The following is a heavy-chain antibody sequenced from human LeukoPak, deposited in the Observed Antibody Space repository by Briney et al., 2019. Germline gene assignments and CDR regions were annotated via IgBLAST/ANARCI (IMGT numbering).Heavy chain of an antibody. CDR1: GYSFINYY. CDR3: ARSSGYYSSLFYMHV. V-gene: IGHV1-46*01. CDR2: INPSADTT. Sequence: ASVKVSCKASGYSFINYYIHWVRQAPGQGLEWMGVINPSADTTTYAQRFQGRVTMTRDTSTSTVYMELSSLTSEDTAVYYCARSSGYYSSLFYMHVWGKGTTVTVSS. J-gene: IGHJ6*03. D-gene: IGHD3-22*01.